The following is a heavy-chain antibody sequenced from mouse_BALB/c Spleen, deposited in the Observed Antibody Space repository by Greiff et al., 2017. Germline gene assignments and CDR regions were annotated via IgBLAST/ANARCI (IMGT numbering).Heavy chain of an antibody. CDR1: GYTFTSYW. Sequence: LQQPGSELVRPGASVKLSCKASGYTFTSYWMHWVKQRHGQGLEWIGNIYPGSGSTNYDEKFKSKGTLTVDTSSSTAYMHLSSLTSEDSAVYYCTREMVTTRGFAYWGQGTLVTVSA. V-gene: IGHV1S22*01. CDR2: IYPGSGST. CDR3: TREMVTTRGFAY. D-gene: IGHD2-1*01. J-gene: IGHJ3*01.